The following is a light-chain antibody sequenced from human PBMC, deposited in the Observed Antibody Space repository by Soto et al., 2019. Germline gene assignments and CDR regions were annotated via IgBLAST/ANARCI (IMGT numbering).Light chain of an antibody. CDR1: QSISIY. J-gene: IGKJ5*01. Sequence: QLTQSPSYLSPSAQDTVTITCRPSQSISIYLNWYQLKPGKAPNLLMSGASYLNSALSTRFSGSGSGTDFTLTISSLQPEHFAIYSCQQTYTTPEITFGQGTRLEIK. CDR3: QQTYTTPEIT. V-gene: IGKV1-39*01. CDR2: GAS.